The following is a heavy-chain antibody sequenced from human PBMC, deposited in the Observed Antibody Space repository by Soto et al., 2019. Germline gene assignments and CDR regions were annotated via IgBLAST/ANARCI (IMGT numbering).Heavy chain of an antibody. Sequence: GWSLRLSCLVSVFTFSSYEMTWCRQAPGKGPEWVSYISSTSSAIYYADSVKGRFTISRDNAKNSLYLQMSSLRAEDTAVYYCARVLYATWSSFDYWGQGALVTVSS. CDR2: ISSTSSAI. V-gene: IGHV3-48*03. CDR3: ARVLYATWSSFDY. CDR1: VFTFSSYE. D-gene: IGHD1-26*01. J-gene: IGHJ4*02.